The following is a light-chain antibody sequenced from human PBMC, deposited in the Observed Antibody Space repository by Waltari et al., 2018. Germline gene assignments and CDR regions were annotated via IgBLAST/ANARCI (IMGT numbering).Light chain of an antibody. CDR1: RGSLDSKT. CDR3: QSADDNYNPV. V-gene: IGLV6-57*02. Sequence: VFTQPHSVSGSPGLTVTISCTGRRGSLDSKTVEWYQQRPDSVPTTVFYKDNQRPSGVPDRFSGSIDSSSNSASLTISGLKSEDEADYYCQSADDNYNPVFGSGTKLTVL. CDR2: KDN. J-gene: IGLJ6*01.